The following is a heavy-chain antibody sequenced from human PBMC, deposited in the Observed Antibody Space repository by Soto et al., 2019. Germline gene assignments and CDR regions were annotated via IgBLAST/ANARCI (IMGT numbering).Heavy chain of an antibody. CDR2: ISYDGSNK. J-gene: IGHJ4*02. D-gene: IGHD3-10*01. Sequence: GGSLRLSCAASGFTFSSYAMHWVRQAPGKGLEWVAVISYDGSNKYYADSVRGRFTISRDNARNTLYLEMNSLRAEDTALYYCTRDIGGKGAYWGPGTLVTVS. CDR1: GFTFSSYA. CDR3: TRDIGGKGAY. V-gene: IGHV3-30-3*01.